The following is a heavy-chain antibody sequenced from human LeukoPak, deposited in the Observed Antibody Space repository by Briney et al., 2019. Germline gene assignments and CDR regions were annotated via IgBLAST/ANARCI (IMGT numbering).Heavy chain of an antibody. Sequence: SETLSLTCTVSGGSISSGDYYWSWIRQPPGKGLEWIGYIYYSGSAYYNPSLKSRVTISVDTSKNQFSLKLSSVTAADTAVYYCARREKTGKFDPWGQGTLVTVSS. CDR3: ARREKTGKFDP. CDR1: GGSISSGDYY. CDR2: IYYSGSA. D-gene: IGHD1-1*01. V-gene: IGHV4-30-4*01. J-gene: IGHJ5*02.